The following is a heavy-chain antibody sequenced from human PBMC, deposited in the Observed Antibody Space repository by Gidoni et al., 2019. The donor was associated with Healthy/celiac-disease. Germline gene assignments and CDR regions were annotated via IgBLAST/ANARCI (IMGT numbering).Heavy chain of an antibody. V-gene: IGHV4-59*01. CDR1: GGSISSYY. D-gene: IGHD3-22*01. J-gene: IGHJ4*02. CDR2: IYYSGST. Sequence: QVPLQDSGQGLVKPSETLSLTCTVSGGSISSYYWSWIRQRPGKGLEWIGYIYYSGSTNYNPSLKSRVTISVDTSKNQCSLKLSSVTAADTAVYYCASFLPTYYYDSSGYFDYWGQGTLVTVSS. CDR3: ASFLPTYYYDSSGYFDY.